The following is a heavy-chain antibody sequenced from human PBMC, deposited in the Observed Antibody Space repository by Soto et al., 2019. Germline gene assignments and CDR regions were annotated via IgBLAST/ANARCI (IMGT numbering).Heavy chain of an antibody. Sequence: EVQLVESGGGWVQPGRSLRLSCAASGFTFDVYAMHWVRQAPGKGLEWVSGINYNSGSVGYADSVKGRFTISRDNAKNSLHLQMNSLRAEDTAVYYCARLIGEGYSGTYALDYWGQGTLVTVSS. D-gene: IGHD1-26*01. J-gene: IGHJ4*02. CDR3: ARLIGEGYSGTYALDY. CDR2: INYNSGSV. CDR1: GFTFDVYA. V-gene: IGHV3-9*01.